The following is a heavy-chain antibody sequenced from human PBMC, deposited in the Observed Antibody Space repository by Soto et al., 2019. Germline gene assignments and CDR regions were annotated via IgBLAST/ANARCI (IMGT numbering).Heavy chain of an antibody. V-gene: IGHV1-8*01. D-gene: IGHD2-15*01. CDR1: VYNFTNFD. J-gene: IGHJ4*01. CDR3: ARLAEYCNGIKCYSNFDF. Sequence: XSVKVYCKTSVYNFTNFDITWVRQAPGRGLVWMGWMNPSSGETGSAQNFQGRVTMTRDISTRTFFMQLTSLRSEDTAIYYCARLAEYCNGIKCYSNFDFWGRGHQVTVSS. CDR2: MNPSSGET.